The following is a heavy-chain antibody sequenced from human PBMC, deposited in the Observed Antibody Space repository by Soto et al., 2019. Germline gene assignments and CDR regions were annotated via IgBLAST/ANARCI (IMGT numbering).Heavy chain of an antibody. J-gene: IGHJ6*02. D-gene: IGHD2-15*01. Sequence: EVQLMESGGDLVQPGGSLRLSCAASGFTFDLYGMHWVRQGPGTGLEWVSVISWNSDTTGYADSVKGRFTISRDNAKNSVFLQMNNLRPEDTALYFCAKVRGGRVSYGMDVWGQGTTVTVSS. CDR2: ISWNSDTT. CDR3: AKVRGGRVSYGMDV. CDR1: GFTFDLYG. V-gene: IGHV3-9*01.